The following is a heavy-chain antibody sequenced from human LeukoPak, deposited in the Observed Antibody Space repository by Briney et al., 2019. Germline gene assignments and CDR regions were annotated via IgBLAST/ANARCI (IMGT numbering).Heavy chain of an antibody. Sequence: GGSLRLSCAASGFAFSSFAMGWVRQSPGEGLEWLSTINGGGNTTFYADSVKGRFTISRDNSKNTLYLHMDSLRPDDTAIYFCTKELHVAVAVADYYYFYMDVWGRGTAVTVSS. CDR1: GFAFSSFA. V-gene: IGHV3-23*01. D-gene: IGHD6-19*01. CDR2: INGGGNTT. J-gene: IGHJ6*03. CDR3: TKELHVAVAVADYYYFYMDV.